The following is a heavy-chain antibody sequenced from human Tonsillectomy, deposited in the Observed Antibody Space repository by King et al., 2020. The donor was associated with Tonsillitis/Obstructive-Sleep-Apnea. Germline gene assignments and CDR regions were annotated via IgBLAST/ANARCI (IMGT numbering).Heavy chain of an antibody. V-gene: IGHV3-21*01. J-gene: IGHJ4*02. CDR2: ISSSNNYI. Sequence: DVQLVESGGGLVKPGGSLRLSCAASGFTFNTYNMIWVRQAPGKGLEWVSSISSSNNYIYYADSVKGRFTISRDNAKNSLYLQMNSLRAESTAMYYCARVTLDHGGNSAFDYWGQGTLVIVSS. D-gene: IGHD4-23*01. CDR3: ARVTLDHGGNSAFDY. CDR1: GFTFNTYN.